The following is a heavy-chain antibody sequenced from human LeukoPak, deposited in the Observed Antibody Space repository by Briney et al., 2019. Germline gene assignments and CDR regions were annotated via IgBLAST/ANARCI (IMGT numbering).Heavy chain of an antibody. Sequence: GGSLRLSCAASGFTFSSYAMHWVRQAPGKGLEWVAVISYDGSNKYYADSVKGRFTFSRDNSKNTLYLQMNSLRAEDTAVYYCARGSMVTAMGAFDIWGQGTMVTVSS. CDR3: ARGSMVTAMGAFDI. D-gene: IGHD2-21*02. V-gene: IGHV3-30*04. J-gene: IGHJ3*02. CDR2: ISYDGSNK. CDR1: GFTFSSYA.